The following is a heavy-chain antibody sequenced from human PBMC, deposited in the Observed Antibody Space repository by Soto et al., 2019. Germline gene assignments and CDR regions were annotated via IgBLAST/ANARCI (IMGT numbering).Heavy chain of an antibody. J-gene: IGHJ6*02. D-gene: IGHD6-13*01. CDR1: GYTFTSYD. Sequence: ASVKVSCKASGYTFTSYDINWVRQATGQGLEWMGWMNPNSGNTGYAQKFQGRVTMTRDTSISTAYMELSSLRPEDTAVYYCATNLIAAAGTLGYYYYGMDVWGQGTTVTVSS. CDR2: MNPNSGNT. V-gene: IGHV1-8*01. CDR3: ATNLIAAAGTLGYYYYGMDV.